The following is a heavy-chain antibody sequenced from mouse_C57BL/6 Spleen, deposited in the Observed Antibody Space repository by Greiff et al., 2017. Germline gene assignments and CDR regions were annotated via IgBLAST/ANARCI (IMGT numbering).Heavy chain of an antibody. CDR1: GYTFTSYW. Sequence: QVQLQQSGAELVKPGASVKMSCKASGYTFTSYWITWVKQRPGQGLEWIGDIYPGSGSTNYNEKFKSKATLTLDTSSSTAYMQLSSLTSEDSAVYYCARLDYWGQGTSVTVSS. V-gene: IGHV1-55*01. CDR2: IYPGSGST. J-gene: IGHJ4*01. CDR3: ARLDY.